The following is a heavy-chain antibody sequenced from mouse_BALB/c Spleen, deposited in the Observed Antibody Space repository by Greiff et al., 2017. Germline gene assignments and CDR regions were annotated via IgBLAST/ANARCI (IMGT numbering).Heavy chain of an antibody. CDR2: ISYDGSN. CDR1: GYSITSGYY. J-gene: IGHJ1*01. Sequence: DVKLQESGPGLVKPSQSLSLTCSVTGYSITSGYYWNWIRQLPGNKLEWMGYISYDGSNNYNPSLKNRISITRDTSKNQFFLKLNSVTTEDTATYYCARVGYYWYFDVWGAGTTVTVSS. CDR3: ARVGYYWYFDV. D-gene: IGHD2-14*01. V-gene: IGHV3-6*02.